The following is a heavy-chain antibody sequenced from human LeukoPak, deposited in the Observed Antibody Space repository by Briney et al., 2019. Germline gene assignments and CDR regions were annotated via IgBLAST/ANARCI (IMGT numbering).Heavy chain of an antibody. D-gene: IGHD3-22*01. CDR1: GFTFSSYA. J-gene: IGHJ2*01. CDR2: ISGSGFST. CDR3: AKDIEVAITGHYFDL. Sequence: PGGSLRLSCAASGFTFSSYAMSWVPQSPGQGLEGLSAISGSGFSTQYADSVKGRFTISRDNSKTKLFPQMNSLRAEDTALYYCAKDIEVAITGHYFDLWGRGTLVAVSS. V-gene: IGHV3-23*01.